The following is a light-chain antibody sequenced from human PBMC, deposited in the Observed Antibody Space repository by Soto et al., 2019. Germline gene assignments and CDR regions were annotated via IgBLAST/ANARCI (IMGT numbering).Light chain of an antibody. CDR1: QGISSY. CDR2: AAS. Sequence: IRMTQSPSSLSASTGDRVTITCRASQGISSYLAWYQQKPGKAPKLLIYAASTLQSGVPSRFSGSGSGTDFTLTISCLQSEDFATYYCQQYYDSPRTFGQGTKVDIK. J-gene: IGKJ1*01. V-gene: IGKV1-8*01. CDR3: QQYYDSPRT.